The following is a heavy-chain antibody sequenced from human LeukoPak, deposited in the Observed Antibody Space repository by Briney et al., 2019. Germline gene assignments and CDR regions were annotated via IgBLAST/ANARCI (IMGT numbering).Heavy chain of an antibody. J-gene: IGHJ4*02. Sequence: TGGSLRLSCGASGFTFSTYAMSWVRQAPGKGLEWVSTISGSGGSTSYADSVKGRFTISRDNSKNTLDLHMSSLRAEDTAIYYCANWQSGSRVFFDYWGQGTLVTVSS. D-gene: IGHD1-26*01. CDR3: ANWQSGSRVFFDY. V-gene: IGHV3-23*01. CDR2: ISGSGGST. CDR1: GFTFSTYA.